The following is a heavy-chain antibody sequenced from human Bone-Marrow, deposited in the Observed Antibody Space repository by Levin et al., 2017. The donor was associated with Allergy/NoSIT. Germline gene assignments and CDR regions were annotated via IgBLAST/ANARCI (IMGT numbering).Heavy chain of an antibody. CDR3: VKDHPHYYGSGSYPLAPGP. Sequence: QPGGSLRLSCSASGFTFSSYAMHWVRQAPGKGLEYVSAISSNGGSTYYADSVKGRFTISRDNSKNTLYLQMSSLRAEDTAVYYCVKDHPHYYGSGSYPLAPGPWGQGTLVTVSS. V-gene: IGHV3-64D*06. J-gene: IGHJ5*02. CDR2: ISSNGGST. CDR1: GFTFSSYA. D-gene: IGHD3-10*01.